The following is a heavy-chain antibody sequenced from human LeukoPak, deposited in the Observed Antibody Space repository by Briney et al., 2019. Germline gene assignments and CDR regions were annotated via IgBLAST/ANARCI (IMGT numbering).Heavy chain of an antibody. D-gene: IGHD3-3*01. CDR1: GGSFSGYY. CDR2: INHSGST. Sequence: SETLSLTCAVYGGSFSGYYWSWIRQPPGKGLEWIGEINHSGSTNYNPSLKSRVAISVDTSKNQFSLKLSSVTAADTAVYYCARALTYHDFWSGYYMSYYFDYWGQGTLVTVSS. V-gene: IGHV4-34*01. J-gene: IGHJ4*02. CDR3: ARALTYHDFWSGYYMSYYFDY.